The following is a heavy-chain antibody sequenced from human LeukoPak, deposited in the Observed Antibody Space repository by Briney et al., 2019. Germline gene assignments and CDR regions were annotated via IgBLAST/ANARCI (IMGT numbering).Heavy chain of an antibody. J-gene: IGHJ4*02. Sequence: SETLSLTCTVSGGSVSSYYWSWIRQPPEKGLEWIGEINHSGSTNYNPSLKSRVTISVDTSKNQFSLKLSSVTAADTAVYYCARHNWNDYYWGQGTLVTVSS. D-gene: IGHD1-20*01. CDR2: INHSGST. CDR3: ARHNWNDYY. V-gene: IGHV4-34*01. CDR1: GGSVSSYY.